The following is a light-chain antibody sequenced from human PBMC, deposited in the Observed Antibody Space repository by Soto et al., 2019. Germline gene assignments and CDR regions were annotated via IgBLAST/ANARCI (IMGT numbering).Light chain of an antibody. Sequence: QSVLTQPASVSGSPGQSITISCTGTSSDVGGYNFVSWYQHHPGQAPKLLIYEVSNRPSGVSNRFSASKSANTASLTISGLQAEDEADYYCSSYTGSRTPVVFGGGTKLTVL. J-gene: IGLJ2*01. V-gene: IGLV2-14*01. CDR3: SSYTGSRTPVV. CDR2: EVS. CDR1: SSDVGGYNF.